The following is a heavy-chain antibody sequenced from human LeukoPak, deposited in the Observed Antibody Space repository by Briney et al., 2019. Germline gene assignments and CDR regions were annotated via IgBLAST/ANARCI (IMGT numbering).Heavy chain of an antibody. D-gene: IGHD6-19*01. CDR3: ARDLGLGIAVFDY. V-gene: IGHV3-53*01. Sequence: GGSLRLSCAASGFTVSSNYMSWVRQAPGKGLEWVSGISGSGGSTYYADSVKGRFTISRDISKNTLYLQMNSLRAEDTAVYYCARDLGLGIAVFDYWGQGTLVTVSS. J-gene: IGHJ4*02. CDR1: GFTVSSNY. CDR2: ISGSGGST.